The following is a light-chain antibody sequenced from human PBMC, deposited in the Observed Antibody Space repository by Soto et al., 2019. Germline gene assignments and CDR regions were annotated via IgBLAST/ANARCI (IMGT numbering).Light chain of an antibody. Sequence: QSSLTQPPSPSGSPGQSVTISCTGNSSDVGAYNYVSWYQQHPGKAPKLMIYEVSERPSGVPDRFSGSKSGNTASLTVSGLQTEDEADYYCSSYAGNDVYVFGTGTRITVL. CDR2: EVS. V-gene: IGLV2-8*01. CDR1: SSDVGAYNY. CDR3: SSYAGNDVYV. J-gene: IGLJ1*01.